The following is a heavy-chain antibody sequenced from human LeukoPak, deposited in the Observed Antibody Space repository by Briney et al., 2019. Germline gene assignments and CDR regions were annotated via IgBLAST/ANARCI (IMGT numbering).Heavy chain of an antibody. CDR2: INPNSGGT. D-gene: IGHD3-22*01. V-gene: IGHV1-2*02. J-gene: IGHJ6*03. Sequence: ASVKVSCKASGYTFTGYYMHWVRQAPGQGLEWMGWINPNSGGTNYAQKFQGRVTMTRDTSISTAYMELSRLRSDDTAVYYCARGPRYYYDSSGYPRYYYYYMDVWGKGTTVTISS. CDR1: GYTFTGYY. CDR3: ARGPRYYYDSSGYPRYYYYYMDV.